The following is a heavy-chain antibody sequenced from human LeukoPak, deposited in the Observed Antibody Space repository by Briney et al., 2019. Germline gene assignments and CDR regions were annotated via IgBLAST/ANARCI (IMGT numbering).Heavy chain of an antibody. D-gene: IGHD3-22*01. J-gene: IGHJ3*02. CDR2: ISYDGSNK. Sequence: GGSLRLSCAASGFTFSSYAMHWVRQAPGKGLEWVAVISYDGSNKYYADSVKGRFTISRDNSKNTLYLQMNSLRAEDTAVYYCARVMVVLVAFDIWGQGTRVTVSS. V-gene: IGHV3-30-3*01. CDR3: ARVMVVLVAFDI. CDR1: GFTFSSYA.